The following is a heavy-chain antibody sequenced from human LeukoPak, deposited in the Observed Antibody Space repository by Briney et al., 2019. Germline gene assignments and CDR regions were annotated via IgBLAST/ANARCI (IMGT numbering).Heavy chain of an antibody. J-gene: IGHJ4*02. V-gene: IGHV3-23*01. Sequence: GGSLRLSCAASGVTFSTYAMTWVRQTPGKGLEWVSAITGSGVSTFYADSVKGRFTISRDNSKNTLFLQMNSLRAKDTAVYYCAKGVVGVTSPNSLDYWGQGTLVTVSS. CDR3: AKGVVGVTSPNSLDY. CDR2: ITGSGVST. CDR1: GVTFSTYA. D-gene: IGHD1-26*01.